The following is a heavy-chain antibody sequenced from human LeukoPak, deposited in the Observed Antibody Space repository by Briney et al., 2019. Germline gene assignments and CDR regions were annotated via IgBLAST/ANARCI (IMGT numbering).Heavy chain of an antibody. CDR3: ARYEYCGGDCYYDY. J-gene: IGHJ4*02. CDR1: GGSISSSSYS. D-gene: IGHD2-21*02. V-gene: IGHV4-39*01. CDR2: IYYSGRT. Sequence: SETLSLTCTVSGGSISSSSYSWGWIRQPPGKGLEWIGSIYYSGRTYYNPSLKSRVTISVDTSKNQFSLKLSSVTDADTAVYYCARYEYCGGDCYYDYWGQGTLVTVSS.